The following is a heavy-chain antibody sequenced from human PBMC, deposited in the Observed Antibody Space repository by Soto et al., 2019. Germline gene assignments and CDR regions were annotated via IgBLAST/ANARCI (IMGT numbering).Heavy chain of an antibody. D-gene: IGHD2-2*02. Sequence: GESLKISCAASGFTFSGSAMHWVRQASGKGLEWVGRIRSKANSYATAYAASVKGRFTISRDDSKNTAYLQMNGLKTEDTAVYYCTRLFCSSTSCYRNWGQGTLVTVSS. CDR3: TRLFCSSTSCYRN. CDR1: GFTFSGSA. V-gene: IGHV3-73*01. J-gene: IGHJ4*02. CDR2: IRSKANSYAT.